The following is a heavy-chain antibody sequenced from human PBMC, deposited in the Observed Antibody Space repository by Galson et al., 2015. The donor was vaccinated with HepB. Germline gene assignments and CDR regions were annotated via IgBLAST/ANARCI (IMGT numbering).Heavy chain of an antibody. J-gene: IGHJ6*02. V-gene: IGHV3-23*01. Sequence: SLRLSCAASGFTFSSYAMSWVRQAPGKGLEWVSAISGSGGNTYYADSVKGRFTISRDNSKNTLYLQMNSLRAEDTAVYYCAKGGYYDSTAYYGMDVWGQGTTVTVSS. CDR1: GFTFSSYA. D-gene: IGHD3-22*01. CDR2: ISGSGGNT. CDR3: AKGGYYDSTAYYGMDV.